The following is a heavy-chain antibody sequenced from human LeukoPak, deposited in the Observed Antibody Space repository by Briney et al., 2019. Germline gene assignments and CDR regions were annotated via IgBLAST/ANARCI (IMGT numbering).Heavy chain of an antibody. CDR1: GFTFSSYA. Sequence: GGSLRLSCAASGFTFSSYAMHWVRQAPGKGLEWVAVISYDGSNKYYADSVKGRFTISRDNSKNTLYLQMNSLRAEDTAVYYCARDLKNYYDSSSYYRYYYYGMDVWGQGTTVTVSS. CDR3: ARDLKNYYDSSSYYRYYYYGMDV. V-gene: IGHV3-30-3*01. D-gene: IGHD3-22*01. CDR2: ISYDGSNK. J-gene: IGHJ6*02.